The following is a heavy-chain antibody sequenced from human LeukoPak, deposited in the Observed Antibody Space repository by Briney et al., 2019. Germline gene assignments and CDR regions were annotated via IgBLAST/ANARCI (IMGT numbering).Heavy chain of an antibody. Sequence: GGSLRLSCAASGFTFRSYWMSWVRQAPGKGLEWVANIKQNGNEKYYVDSVKGRFTISRDNAKSSLYLQMNSLRAEDTAVYYCARGLHEIAVADYWGQGTLVTVSS. V-gene: IGHV3-7*01. CDR3: ARGLHEIAVADY. D-gene: IGHD6-19*01. J-gene: IGHJ4*02. CDR1: GFTFRSYW. CDR2: IKQNGNEK.